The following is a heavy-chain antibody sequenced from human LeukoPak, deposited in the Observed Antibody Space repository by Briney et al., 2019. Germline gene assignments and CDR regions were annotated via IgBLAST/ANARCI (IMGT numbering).Heavy chain of an antibody. CDR1: GGTFSSYA. CDR3: ARDATTSYYDSSGYSSYYFDY. J-gene: IGHJ4*02. Sequence: SVKVSCKASGGTFSSYATSWVRQAPGQGLEWMGRIIPILGIANYAQKFQGRVTITADKSTSTAYMELSSLRSEDTAVYYCARDATTSYYDSSGYSSYYFDYWGQGTLVTVSS. V-gene: IGHV1-69*04. CDR2: IIPILGIA. D-gene: IGHD3-22*01.